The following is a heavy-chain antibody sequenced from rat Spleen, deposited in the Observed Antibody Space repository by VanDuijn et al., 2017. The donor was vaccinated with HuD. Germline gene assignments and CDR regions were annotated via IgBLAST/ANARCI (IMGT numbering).Heavy chain of an antibody. CDR2: MWSGGTT. J-gene: IGHJ2*01. CDR3: ARRRDSYAHFDY. D-gene: IGHD1-12*01. CDR1: GFSLTDFS. V-gene: IGHV2-15*01. Sequence: QVHLKESGPGLVQPSQTLSLTCTVSGFSLTDFSVNWVRQPPGKGLEWIGAMWSGGTTDYNSALKSRLRISRDTSKSQVFLKMNSLQPEDTGTYYCARRRDSYAHFDYWGQGVMVTVSS.